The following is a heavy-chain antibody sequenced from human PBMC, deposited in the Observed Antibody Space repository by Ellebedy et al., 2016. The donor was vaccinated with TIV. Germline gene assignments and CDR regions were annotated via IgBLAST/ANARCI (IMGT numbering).Heavy chain of an antibody. CDR1: GYTFNTYG. CDR2: INAYNGNT. Sequence: AASVKVSCKASGYTFNTYGIGWVRQAPGQGLEWMGWINAYNGNTNYSQNFQGRLSMTMDTSTRTAYMELKSLRYDDTAVYYSARRVVVVEHSWLDPWGQGTLVTVSS. CDR3: ARRVVVVEHSWLDP. V-gene: IGHV1-18*01. J-gene: IGHJ5*02. D-gene: IGHD2-15*01.